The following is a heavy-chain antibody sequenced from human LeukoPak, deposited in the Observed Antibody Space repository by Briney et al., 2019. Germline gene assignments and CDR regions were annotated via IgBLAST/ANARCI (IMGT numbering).Heavy chain of an antibody. CDR3: ALLWFGESNWFDP. J-gene: IGHJ5*02. Sequence: PSETLSLTCTVSGGSISSSSYYWGWIPQPPGKGLEWLGSIYYSGSTYYNPSLKSRVTISVDTSKSQFSLKLRSVTAADTAVYYGALLWFGESNWFDPWGQGTLVTVSS. V-gene: IGHV4-39*01. CDR2: IYYSGST. D-gene: IGHD3-10*01. CDR1: GGSISSSSYY.